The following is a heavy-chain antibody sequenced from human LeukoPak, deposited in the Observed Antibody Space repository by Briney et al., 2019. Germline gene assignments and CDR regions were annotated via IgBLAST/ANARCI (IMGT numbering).Heavy chain of an antibody. V-gene: IGHV3-53*01. J-gene: IGHJ4*02. Sequence: GGSLRLACAASGFTVSSKYMSWVRQAPGKGLEWVSVLYSGGSTYYADSVKGRFTISRDNSKNTLYLQMNSLRAEDTAVYYCARALNWLGYFDCWGRGTLVTVSS. CDR2: LYSGGST. CDR1: GFTVSSKY. D-gene: IGHD3/OR15-3a*01. CDR3: ARALNWLGYFDC.